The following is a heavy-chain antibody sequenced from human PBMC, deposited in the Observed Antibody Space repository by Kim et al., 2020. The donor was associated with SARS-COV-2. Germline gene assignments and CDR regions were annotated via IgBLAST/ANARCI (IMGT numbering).Heavy chain of an antibody. CDR3: ARDFEVVWSRQPDY. CDR2: ISSSSSTI. J-gene: IGHJ4*02. Sequence: GGSLRLSCAASGFTFSSYSMNWVRQAPGKGLEWVSYISSSSSTIYYADSVKGRFTISRDNAKNSLYLQMNSLRDEDTAVYYCARDFEVVWSRQPDYWGQGTLVTVSS. V-gene: IGHV3-48*02. CDR1: GFTFSSYS. D-gene: IGHD3-3*01.